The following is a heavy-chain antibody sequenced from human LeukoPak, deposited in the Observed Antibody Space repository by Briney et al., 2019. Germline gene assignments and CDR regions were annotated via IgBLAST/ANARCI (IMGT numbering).Heavy chain of an antibody. CDR2: INPNSGGT. J-gene: IGHJ4*02. D-gene: IGHD5-18*01. CDR1: GYTFTGYY. Sequence: HVASVKVSCKASGYTFTGYYMHWVRQAPGQGLEWMGWINPNSGGTNYAQKFQGRVTMTRDTSISTAYMALSRLRSDDTAVYYRARELSPGGYAKGYWGQGTLVTVS. V-gene: IGHV1-2*02. CDR3: ARELSPGGYAKGY.